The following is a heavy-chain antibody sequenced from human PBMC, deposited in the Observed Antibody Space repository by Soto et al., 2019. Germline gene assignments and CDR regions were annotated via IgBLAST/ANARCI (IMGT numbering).Heavy chain of an antibody. CDR2: IYYSGTT. CDR1: GGSVSSDRNY. J-gene: IGHJ5*02. D-gene: IGHD3-9*01. V-gene: IGHV4-61*01. Sequence: PSETLSLTCSVSGGSVSSDRNYWSWIRQSPGRGLEWIGYIYYSGTTNYNPSLKSRVTITRDTSKNQFSLKMTSVTAADTAVYYCARDQYDILTGYDWFDPWGQGILVTVSS. CDR3: ARDQYDILTGYDWFDP.